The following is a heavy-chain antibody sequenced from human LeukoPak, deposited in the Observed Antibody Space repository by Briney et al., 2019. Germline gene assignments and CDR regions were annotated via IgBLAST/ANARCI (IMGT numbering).Heavy chain of an antibody. CDR3: VRDWGYDSSGYWQKYFDT. Sequence: PGGSLRLSCAASGFTFSSYAMSWVRQAPGKGLEWVSTISGSGGSRYCADSVKGRFTISRDNSKNTLYLQMNSLRAEDTAVYYCVRDWGYDSSGYWQKYFDTWGQGTLVTVSS. CDR2: ISGSGGSR. CDR1: GFTFSSYA. V-gene: IGHV3-23*01. J-gene: IGHJ4*02. D-gene: IGHD3-22*01.